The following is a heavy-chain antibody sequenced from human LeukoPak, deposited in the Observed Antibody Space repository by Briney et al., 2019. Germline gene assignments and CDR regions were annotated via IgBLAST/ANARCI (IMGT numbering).Heavy chain of an antibody. D-gene: IGHD2-21*02. CDR2: IDWDDDK. CDR1: GFSLSTSGMC. CDR3: ARSPGVVTMFDY. Sequence: ESGPTLVNPTQTLTLICTFSGFSLSTSGMCVSWIRQPPVKALEWLARIDWDDDKYYSTSLKTRLTISKDTSKNQVVLTMTNMDPVDTATYYCARSPGVVTMFDYWGQGTLVTVSS. V-gene: IGHV2-70*11. J-gene: IGHJ4*02.